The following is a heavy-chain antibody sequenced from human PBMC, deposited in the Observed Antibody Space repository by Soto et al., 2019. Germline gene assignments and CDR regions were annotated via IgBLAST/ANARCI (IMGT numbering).Heavy chain of an antibody. CDR1: GGSFSGYY. Sequence: SETLSLTCAVYGGSFSGYYWSWIRQPPGKGLEWIGEINHSGSTNYNPSLKSRVTISVDTSKNQFSLKLSSVTAADTAVYYCARAAGDSSGYYYLFDYWGQGTLVTVSS. CDR2: INHSGST. J-gene: IGHJ4*02. CDR3: ARAAGDSSGYYYLFDY. V-gene: IGHV4-34*01. D-gene: IGHD3-22*01.